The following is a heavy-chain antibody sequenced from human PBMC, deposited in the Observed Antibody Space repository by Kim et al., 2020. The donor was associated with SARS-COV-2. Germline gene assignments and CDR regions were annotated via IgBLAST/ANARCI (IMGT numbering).Heavy chain of an antibody. D-gene: IGHD5-12*01. J-gene: IGHJ5*02. CDR1: GGSISSYY. CDR3: ARDRNSGYPPEGWFDP. CDR2: IYTSGST. Sequence: SETLSLTCTVSGGSISSYYWSWIRQPAGKGLEWIGRIYTSGSTNYNPSLKSRVTMSVDTSKNQFSLKLSSVTAADTAVYYCARDRNSGYPPEGWFDPWGQGTLVTVSS. V-gene: IGHV4-4*07.